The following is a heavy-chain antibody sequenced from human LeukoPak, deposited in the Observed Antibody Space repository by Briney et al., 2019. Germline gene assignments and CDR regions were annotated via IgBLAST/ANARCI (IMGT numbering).Heavy chain of an antibody. CDR1: GGSFSGYY. CDR3: ARRYQLPPYYYYGMDV. Sequence: SETLSLTCAVYGGSFSGYYWSWIRQPPGKALEWIGEINHSGSTNYNPSLKSRVTISVDTTKNQFSLKLSSVTAADTAVYYCARRYQLPPYYYYGMDVWGKGTTVTVSS. V-gene: IGHV4-34*01. J-gene: IGHJ6*04. CDR2: INHSGST. D-gene: IGHD2-2*01.